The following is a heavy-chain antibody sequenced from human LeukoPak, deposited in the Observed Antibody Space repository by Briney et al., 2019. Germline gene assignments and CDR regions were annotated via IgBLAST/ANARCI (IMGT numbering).Heavy chain of an antibody. V-gene: IGHV3-30-3*01. Sequence: PLRSLRLSCAPSGFTFSTYAMHWVRQGPGQGLEWVAVISYDGSNKYYADSVKGRFTISRDKSKNTLYLQMSSLSAEDTAGYYCARTTTPHYYGSGSYAVGYWGQGNLVTVPS. CDR1: GFTFSTYA. D-gene: IGHD3-10*01. CDR2: ISYDGSNK. J-gene: IGHJ4*02. CDR3: ARTTTPHYYGSGSYAVGY.